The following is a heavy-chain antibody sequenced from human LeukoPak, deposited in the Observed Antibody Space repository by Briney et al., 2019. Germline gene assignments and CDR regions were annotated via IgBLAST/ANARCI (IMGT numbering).Heavy chain of an antibody. CDR2: LYSAGNT. V-gene: IGHV3-66*02. CDR3: ARARDYIVVDF. J-gene: IGHJ4*02. D-gene: IGHD5-12*01. CDR1: GFTVSSNY. Sequence: GGSLRLSCAASGFTVSSNYMKWVRQAPGKGLEWVSVLYSAGNTYYADSVKGRFTISRDNSKNTLFLQMDSLRPEDTAVYYCARARDYIVVDFWGQGTLVTVSS.